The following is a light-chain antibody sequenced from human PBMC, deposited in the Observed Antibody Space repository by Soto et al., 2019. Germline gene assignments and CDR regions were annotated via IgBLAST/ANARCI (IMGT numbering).Light chain of an antibody. CDR3: QQRSNWPPLP. CDR1: QSVSSY. Sequence: EIVLTQSPATLSLSPGERATLSCRASQSVSSYLAWYQQKPGQAPRLLIYDASNRATGIPARFSGSGSGTDFTLTISSLEPEDFAVYSCQQRSNWPPLPFGGGTRVEI. V-gene: IGKV3-11*01. CDR2: DAS. J-gene: IGKJ4*01.